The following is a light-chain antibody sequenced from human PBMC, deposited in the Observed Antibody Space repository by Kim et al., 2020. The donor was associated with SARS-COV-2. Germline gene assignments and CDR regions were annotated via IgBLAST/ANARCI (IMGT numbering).Light chain of an antibody. CDR3: AAWDDSLNGWV. J-gene: IGLJ3*02. V-gene: IGLV1-44*01. CDR1: SSNIGSNS. Sequence: SVLTQPPSASGTPGQRVTISCSGGSSNIGSNSVNWYHQLPGTAPKLLIYSSNQRPSGVPDRFSGSKSGTSASLAISGLQSDDEADYYCAAWDDSLNGWVLGGGTKVTVL. CDR2: SSN.